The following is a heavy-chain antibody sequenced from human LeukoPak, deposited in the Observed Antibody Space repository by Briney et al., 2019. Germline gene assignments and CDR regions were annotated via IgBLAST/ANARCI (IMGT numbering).Heavy chain of an antibody. D-gene: IGHD3-10*01. CDR2: ISAYNGNT. V-gene: IGHV1-18*01. J-gene: IGHJ4*02. Sequence: ASVKVSCKASGYTFTSYGISWVRQAPGQGLEWMGWISAYNGNTNYAQKLQGRVTMTTDISTSTAYMELRSLRSDDTAVYYCARGDRMVRGVITPFTFDYWGQGTLVTVSS. CDR1: GYTFTSYG. CDR3: ARGDRMVRGVITPFTFDY.